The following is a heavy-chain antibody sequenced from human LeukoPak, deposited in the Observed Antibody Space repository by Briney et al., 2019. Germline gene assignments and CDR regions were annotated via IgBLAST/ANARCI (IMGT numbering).Heavy chain of an antibody. D-gene: IGHD5-18*01. J-gene: IGHJ6*02. Sequence: SETLSLTCTVSGGSISSGGYYWSWIRQHPGKGLEWIGYIYYSGSTYYNPSLKSRVTISVDTSKNQFSLKLSSVTAADTAVYYCARTGQLWPRNYYYYYGMDVWGQGTTVTVSS. CDR2: IYYSGST. CDR1: GGSISSGGYY. V-gene: IGHV4-31*03. CDR3: ARTGQLWPRNYYYYYGMDV.